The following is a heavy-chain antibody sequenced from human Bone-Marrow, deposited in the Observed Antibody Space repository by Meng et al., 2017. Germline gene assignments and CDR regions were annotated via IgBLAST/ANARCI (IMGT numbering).Heavy chain of an antibody. J-gene: IGHJ4*02. CDR3: ARVVMTTVTIDY. CDR1: GFTFSSYE. D-gene: IGHD4-17*01. V-gene: IGHV3-48*03. CDR2: ISGSGGNT. Sequence: SRKISGVASGFTFSSYEMNWVRQAPGKGLEWVAYISGSGGNTYYVDSVKGRFAISRVNAKNSLYLQMNSLRAEDTAIYYCARVVMTTVTIDYWGQGTLVTVSS.